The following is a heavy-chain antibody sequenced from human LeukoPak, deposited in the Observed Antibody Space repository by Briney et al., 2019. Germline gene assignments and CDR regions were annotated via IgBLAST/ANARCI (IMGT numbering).Heavy chain of an antibody. V-gene: IGHV3-30*04. CDR1: GFTFSAYA. CDR3: AELGITMIGGV. CDR2: VSYDGSNK. J-gene: IGHJ6*04. Sequence: GGSLRLSCAASGFTFSAYAIHWVRQAPGKGLEWVAIVSYDGSNKYYADSVKGRFTISRDNSKNTLSLQMNSLRAEDTAVYYCAELGITMIGGVWGKGTTVTISS. D-gene: IGHD3-10*02.